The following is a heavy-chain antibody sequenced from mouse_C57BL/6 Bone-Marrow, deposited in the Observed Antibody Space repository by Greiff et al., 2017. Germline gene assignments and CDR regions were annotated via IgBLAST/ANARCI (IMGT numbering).Heavy chain of an antibody. Sequence: VQLQQSGPELVKPGASVKMSCKASGYTFTDYNMHWVKQSHGKSLEWIGYINPNNGGTSYNQKFKGKATLTVNKSSSTAYMELRSLTSEDSAVYYCARGSTVVAKGGYFDVWGTGTTVTVSS. CDR3: ARGSTVVAKGGYFDV. D-gene: IGHD1-1*01. V-gene: IGHV1-22*01. CDR2: INPNNGGT. J-gene: IGHJ1*03. CDR1: GYTFTDYN.